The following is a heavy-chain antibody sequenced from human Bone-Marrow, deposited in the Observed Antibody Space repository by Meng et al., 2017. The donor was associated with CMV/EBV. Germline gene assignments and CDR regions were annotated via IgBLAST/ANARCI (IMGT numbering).Heavy chain of an antibody. CDR2: IRYDGSNK. D-gene: IGHD3-3*02. V-gene: IGHV3-30*02. CDR3: AKDAFYSIGMDV. Sequence: GESLKISCAASGFTFSSYGMHWVRQAPGKGLEWVAFIRYDGSNKYYADSVKGRFTISRDNSKNTLYLQMNSLRAEDTAVYYCAKDAFYSIGMDVWGQGTTVTVSS. CDR1: GFTFSSYG. J-gene: IGHJ6*02.